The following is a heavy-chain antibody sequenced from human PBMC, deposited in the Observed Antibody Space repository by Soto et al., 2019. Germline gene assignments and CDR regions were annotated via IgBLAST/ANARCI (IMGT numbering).Heavy chain of an antibody. CDR2: INSDEITT. Sequence: EVQLVESGGGLVPPGGSLRLSCVASGFTFSSHWMHWVRQGPGKGLVWVARINSDEITTTYADSVKGRFTISRDNAKNTLFLQMSSLRAEDTAVYYCARGGRGNGMDVWGQGTTVTVSS. V-gene: IGHV3-74*01. CDR3: ARGGRGNGMDV. CDR1: GFTFSSHW. D-gene: IGHD3-10*01. J-gene: IGHJ6*02.